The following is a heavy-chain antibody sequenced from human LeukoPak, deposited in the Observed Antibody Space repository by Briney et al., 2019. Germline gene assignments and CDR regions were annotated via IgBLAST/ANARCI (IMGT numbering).Heavy chain of an antibody. Sequence: GGSLRLSCAASAFSLNAYNMNWVRQAPGKGLEWVSAISGSGGSTYYADSVKGRFTISRDNSKNTLYLQMNSLRAEDTAVYYCAKGPLEWATKTYFDYWGQGTLVTVSS. CDR1: AFSLNAYN. CDR2: ISGSGGST. V-gene: IGHV3-23*01. J-gene: IGHJ4*02. CDR3: AKGPLEWATKTYFDY. D-gene: IGHD3-3*01.